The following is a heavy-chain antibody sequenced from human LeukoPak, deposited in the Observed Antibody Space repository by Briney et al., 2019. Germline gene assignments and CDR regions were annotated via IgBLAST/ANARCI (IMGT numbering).Heavy chain of an antibody. CDR2: ISGYNGNT. V-gene: IGHV1-18*01. CDR1: GYTFTSYG. D-gene: IGHD6-13*01. CDR3: AGTGSSWYYFDY. J-gene: IGHJ4*02. Sequence: ASVKVSCKASGYTFTSYGISWVRQAPGQGLEWMGWISGYNGNTNYAQKLQGRVTMTTDTSTSTAYMELRSLRSDDTAVYYCAGTGSSWYYFDYWGQGTLVTVSS.